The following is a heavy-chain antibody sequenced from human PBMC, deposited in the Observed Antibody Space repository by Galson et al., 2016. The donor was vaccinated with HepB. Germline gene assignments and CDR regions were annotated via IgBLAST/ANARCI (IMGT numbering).Heavy chain of an antibody. CDR3: GGHGGNSA. CDR1: GFTLAGQG. V-gene: IGHV3-23*01. Sequence: SLRLSCAASGFTLAGQGMSWVRQAPGKGLEWVSDIVAGGNTYYADSLKGRFTISREICKNTLYLEMNSLRAEDTAIYYCGGHGGNSAWGQGTLVTVSS. J-gene: IGHJ4*02. CDR2: IVAGGNT. D-gene: IGHD4-23*01.